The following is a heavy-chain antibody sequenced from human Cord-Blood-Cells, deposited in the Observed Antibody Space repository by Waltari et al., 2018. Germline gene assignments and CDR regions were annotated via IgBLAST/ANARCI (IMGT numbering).Heavy chain of an antibody. CDR2: INHSGST. D-gene: IGHD3-10*01. CDR3: ARGLSITMVRGVNRGYFDY. J-gene: IGHJ4*02. Sequence: ETLSLTCAVYGGSFSGYYWSWIRQPPGKGLEWIGEINHSGSTNYNPSLKSRVTISVDTSKNQFSLKLSSVTAADTAVYYCARGLSITMVRGVNRGYFDYWGQGTLVTVSS. CDR1: GGSFSGYY. V-gene: IGHV4-34*01.